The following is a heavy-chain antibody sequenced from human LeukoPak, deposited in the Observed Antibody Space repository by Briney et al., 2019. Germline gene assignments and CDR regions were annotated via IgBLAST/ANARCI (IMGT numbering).Heavy chain of an antibody. D-gene: IGHD3-10*01. Sequence: PGGSLRLSCAASGFTFSSYAMSWVRQAPGKGLEWVSAISGSGGSTYYADSVKGRFTISRDNSKNTLYLQMNSLRAEDTAVYYCAKDRSGILWFGESDAFDIWGQGTMVTVSS. CDR1: GFTFSSYA. CDR3: AKDRSGILWFGESDAFDI. V-gene: IGHV3-23*01. J-gene: IGHJ3*02. CDR2: ISGSGGST.